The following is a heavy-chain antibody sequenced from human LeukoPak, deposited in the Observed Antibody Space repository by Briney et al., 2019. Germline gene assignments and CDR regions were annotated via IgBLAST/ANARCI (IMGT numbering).Heavy chain of an antibody. CDR3: ASRAVYSGSYHPLY. CDR1: GFTFSSYW. CDR2: IKQDGSEK. D-gene: IGHD1-26*01. J-gene: IGHJ4*02. Sequence: PGGSLRLSCAASGFTFSSYWMSWVRQAPGKGLEWVANIKQDGSEKYYVDSVKGRFTISRDNAKNSLYLQMNSLRAEDTAVYYCASRAVYSGSYHPLYWGQGTLVTVSS. V-gene: IGHV3-7*01.